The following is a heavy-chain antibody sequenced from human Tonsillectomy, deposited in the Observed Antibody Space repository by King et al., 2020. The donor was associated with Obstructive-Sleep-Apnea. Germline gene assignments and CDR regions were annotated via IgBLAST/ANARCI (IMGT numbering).Heavy chain of an antibody. CDR2: ISWNSGSI. V-gene: IGHV3-9*01. Sequence: VQLVESGGGLVQPGRSLRLSCAASGFTFDDYAMHWVRQAPGKGLEWFSGISWNSGSIGYSDSVKGRFTISRDNANNTLYLQMNSLRAEDTALYYCAKDIGGSSWFYLDYWGQGTPVTVSS. D-gene: IGHD6-13*01. CDR1: GFTFDDYA. CDR3: AKDIGGSSWFYLDY. J-gene: IGHJ4*02.